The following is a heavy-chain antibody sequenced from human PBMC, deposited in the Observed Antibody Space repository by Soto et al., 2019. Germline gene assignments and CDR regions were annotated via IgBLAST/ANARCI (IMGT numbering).Heavy chain of an antibody. J-gene: IGHJ3*02. CDR3: VRGYYDSRAQSNPFAI. CDR2: VHYRGST. Sequence: SETLSLACTVSGASISSSYGSWVGQSPGKGLEWIGYVHYRGSTNYNPSLKSRVTISVDPSKNQFSLKLTSVTAADTALYYCVRGYYDSRAQSNPFAIWAHGTMVTVSS. CDR1: GASISSSY. V-gene: IGHV4-59*01. D-gene: IGHD3-22*01.